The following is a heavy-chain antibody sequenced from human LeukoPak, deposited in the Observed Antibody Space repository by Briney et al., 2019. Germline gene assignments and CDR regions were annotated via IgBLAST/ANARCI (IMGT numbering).Heavy chain of an antibody. Sequence: PGGSLRLSCAASGFTVINNYMTWVRQAPGKGLDWVSVIYNDGNTYYADSVRGRFTISRDFSKNSVYLQMNSLRAEDTAVYYCARVNFGDFGSGSLDHWGQGTLSPSPQ. CDR1: GFTVINNY. D-gene: IGHD3-10*01. V-gene: IGHV3-53*01. CDR2: IYNDGNT. CDR3: ARVNFGDFGSGSLDH. J-gene: IGHJ4*02.